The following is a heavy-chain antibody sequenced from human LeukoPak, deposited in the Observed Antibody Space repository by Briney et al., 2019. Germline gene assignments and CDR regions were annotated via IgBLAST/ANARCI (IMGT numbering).Heavy chain of an antibody. Sequence: GGSLRLSCAASGFTFSSYSMNWVRQAPGKGLEWVSSISSSSSYIYYADSVKGRFTISRDNAKNSLYLQMNSLRAEDTAVYYCARADGSSGYSLITYFAYWGQGTLVTVSS. CDR1: GFTFSSYS. V-gene: IGHV3-21*01. CDR3: ARADGSSGYSLITYFAY. CDR2: ISSSSSYI. D-gene: IGHD3-22*01. J-gene: IGHJ4*02.